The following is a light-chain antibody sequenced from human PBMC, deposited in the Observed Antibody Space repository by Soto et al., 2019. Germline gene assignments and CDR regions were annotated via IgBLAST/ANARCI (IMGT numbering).Light chain of an antibody. CDR3: QVWDSSRDHVV. J-gene: IGLJ3*02. CDR2: YDT. Sequence: SYELTQPPSVSVAPGQTARITCGGDNIGRKSVHWYQQKAGQAPVLVVYYDTDRPSGIPERFSGSNSGNTATLTITRVEAGDEADYYCQVWDSSRDHVVFGGGTKVTVL. CDR1: NIGRKS. V-gene: IGLV3-21*02.